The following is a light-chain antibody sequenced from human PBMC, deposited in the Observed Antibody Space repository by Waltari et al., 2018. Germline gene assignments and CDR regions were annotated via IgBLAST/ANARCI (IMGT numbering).Light chain of an antibody. J-gene: IGKJ2*01. Sequence: DIQMTQSPSSLSASVGDRVTITCRASQSIRSHLNWYQKKPGKAPNLLIYAASSLRSGVPSRLSGSGSGTDFTLTISSLQPEDFATYYCQRSDSTPYTFGQGTKLEIK. CDR3: QRSDSTPYT. V-gene: IGKV1-39*01. CDR1: QSIRSH. CDR2: AAS.